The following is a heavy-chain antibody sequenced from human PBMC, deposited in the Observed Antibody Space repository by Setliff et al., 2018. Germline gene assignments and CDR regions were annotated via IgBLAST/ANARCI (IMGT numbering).Heavy chain of an antibody. Sequence: GESLKISCAASGFTFSSYWMSWVRQAPGKGLEWVANIKQDGSEKYYVDSVKGRFTISRDNAKNSLYLQMNSLRAEDTAVYYCAKDLASWSPDRWGLGTLVTVSS. CDR3: AKDLASWSPDR. CDR2: IKQDGSEK. V-gene: IGHV3-7*03. J-gene: IGHJ4*02. CDR1: GFTFSSYW. D-gene: IGHD3-3*01.